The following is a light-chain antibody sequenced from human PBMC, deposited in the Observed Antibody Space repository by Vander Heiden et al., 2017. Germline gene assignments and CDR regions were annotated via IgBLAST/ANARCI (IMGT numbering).Light chain of an antibody. Sequence: DIVMTQSPDSLAVSLGERATINCKSSQNVLYSSNNKNYLAWYQQKPGQPPNLLIYWAYTRESGVPDRFSGSGAGTDLTLTISSLQAEDVAVYYCQQYYSSPPTFGQGTKVEIK. CDR2: WAY. CDR3: QQYYSSPPT. J-gene: IGKJ1*01. CDR1: QNVLYSSNNKNY. V-gene: IGKV4-1*01.